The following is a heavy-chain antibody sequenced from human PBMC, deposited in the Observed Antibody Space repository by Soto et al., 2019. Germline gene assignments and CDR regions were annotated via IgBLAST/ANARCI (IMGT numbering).Heavy chain of an antibody. Sequence: GASVKVSCKASGGTFSSYTISWVRQAPGQGLEWMGRIIPILGIANYAQKFQGRVTITADKSTSTAYMELSSLRSEDTAVYYCARDVVVVVAATPHVMFDPWGQGTLVTVSS. CDR1: GGTFSSYT. D-gene: IGHD2-15*01. J-gene: IGHJ5*02. CDR3: ARDVVVVVAATPHVMFDP. CDR2: IIPILGIA. V-gene: IGHV1-69*04.